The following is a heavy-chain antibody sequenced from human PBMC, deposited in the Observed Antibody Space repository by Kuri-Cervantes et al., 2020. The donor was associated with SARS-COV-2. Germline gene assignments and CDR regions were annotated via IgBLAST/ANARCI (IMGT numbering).Heavy chain of an antibody. CDR2: ISGSGTGA. CDR1: GFSFSSYA. V-gene: IGHV3-23*01. D-gene: IGHD4-17*01. Sequence: GESLKISCAASGFSFSSYAMSWVRQAPGKGLEWVSVISGSGTGAYYADSVKGRFTISRDNSKNTLYLQMNSLKTEDTAVYYCTTEDGDYVSLDYWGQGTLVTVSS. CDR3: TTEDGDYVSLDY. J-gene: IGHJ4*02.